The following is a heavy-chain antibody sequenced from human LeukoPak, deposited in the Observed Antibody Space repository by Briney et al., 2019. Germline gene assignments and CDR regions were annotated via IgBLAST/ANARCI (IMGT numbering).Heavy chain of an antibody. J-gene: IGHJ4*02. D-gene: IGHD3-22*01. CDR2: IYYSGST. CDR1: GGSISSSSYY. V-gene: IGHV4-39*07. CDR3: ARGETPHQYYYDSSGYFGY. Sequence: PSETLSLTCTVSGGSISSSSYYWGWIRQPPGKGLEWIGSIYYSGSTYYNPSLKSRVTISVDTSKNQFSLQLNSVTPEDTAVYYCARGETPHQYYYDSSGYFGYWGQGTLVTVSS.